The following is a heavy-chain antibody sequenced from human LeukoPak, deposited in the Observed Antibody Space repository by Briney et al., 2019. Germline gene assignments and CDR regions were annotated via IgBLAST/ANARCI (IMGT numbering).Heavy chain of an antibody. V-gene: IGHV4-59*01. CDR2: IYYSGST. CDR1: GGSISSYY. J-gene: IGHJ3*02. D-gene: IGHD5-18*01. CDR3: ARDRGYSYGYDAFDI. Sequence: SETLSLTCTVSGGSISSYYWSWIRQPPGEGLEWIGYIYYSGSTNYNPSLKSRVTISVDTSKNQFSLKLSSVTAADTAVYYCARDRGYSYGYDAFDIWGQGTMVTVSS.